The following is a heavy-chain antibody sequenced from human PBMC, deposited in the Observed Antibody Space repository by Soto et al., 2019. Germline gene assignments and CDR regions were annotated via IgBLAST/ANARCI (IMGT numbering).Heavy chain of an antibody. D-gene: IGHD5-18*01. CDR2: ISYDGSNK. CDR3: ARADTAMVLAFDY. CDR1: GFTFSSYA. Sequence: QVQLVESGGGVVQPGRSLRLSCAASGFTFSSYAMHWVRQAPGKGLEWVAVISYDGSNKYYADSVKGRFTISRDNSKNTLYLQMNSLRAEDMAVYYCARADTAMVLAFDYWGQGTLVTVSS. V-gene: IGHV3-30-3*01. J-gene: IGHJ4*02.